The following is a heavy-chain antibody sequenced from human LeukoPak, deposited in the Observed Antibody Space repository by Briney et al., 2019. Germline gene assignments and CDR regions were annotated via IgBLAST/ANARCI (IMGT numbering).Heavy chain of an antibody. J-gene: IGHJ6*03. Sequence: ASVKVSCKASGYTFTSYYMHWVRQAPGQGLEWMGIINPSGGSTSYAQKFQGRVTMTRDMSTSTVYMELSSLRSEDTAVYYCARDRGIGSSWSISMDVWGKGTTVTVSS. CDR3: ARDRGIGSSWSISMDV. D-gene: IGHD6-13*01. CDR2: INPSGGST. V-gene: IGHV1-46*01. CDR1: GYTFTSYY.